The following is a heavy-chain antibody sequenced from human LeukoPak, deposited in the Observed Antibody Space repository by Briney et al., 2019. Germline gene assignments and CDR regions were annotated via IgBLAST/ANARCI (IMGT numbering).Heavy chain of an antibody. CDR2: ISGSGGST. V-gene: IGHV3-23*01. J-gene: IGHJ4*02. D-gene: IGHD2-15*01. CDR1: GFTFSSYA. CDR3: ASTFPYCGGGRCAL. Sequence: GGSLRLSCAASGFTFSSYAMSWVRQAPGKGLEWVSAISGSGGSTYYADSVKGRFTISRDNSKNTLYLQMNSLRAEDTAIYYCASTFPYCGGGRCALGGQGTLVTVSS.